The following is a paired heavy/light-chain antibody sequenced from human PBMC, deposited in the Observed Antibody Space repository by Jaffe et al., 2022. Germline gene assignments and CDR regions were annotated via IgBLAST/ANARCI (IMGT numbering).Heavy chain of an antibody. CDR3: ARDLVGDRWSGYQPHWYFDL. CDR1: GYTFTSYY. CDR2: INPSGGST. J-gene: IGHJ2*01. D-gene: IGHD3-3*01. Sequence: QVQLVQSGAEVKKPGASVKVSCKASGYTFTSYYMHWVRQAPGQGLEWMGIINPSGGSTSYAQKFQGRVTMTRDTSTSTVYMELSSLRSEDTAVYYCARDLVGDRWSGYQPHWYFDLWGRGTLVTVSS. V-gene: IGHV1-46*03.
Light chain of an antibody. V-gene: IGLV2-23*02. CDR3: CSYAGSSTFEV. J-gene: IGLJ2*01. CDR1: SSDVGSYNL. CDR2: EVS. Sequence: QSALTQPASVSGSPGQSITISCTGTSSDVGSYNLVSWYQQHPGKAPKLMIYEVSKRPSGVSNRFSGSKSGNTASLTISGLQAEDEADYYCCSYAGSSTFEVFGGGTKLTVL.